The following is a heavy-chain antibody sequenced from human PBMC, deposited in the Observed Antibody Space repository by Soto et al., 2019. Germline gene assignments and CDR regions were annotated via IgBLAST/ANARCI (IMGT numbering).Heavy chain of an antibody. CDR2: INHSGST. V-gene: IGHV4-34*01. Sequence: SETLSLTCAVYGGSVSGYYWSWIRQPPGKGLEWIGEINHSGSTNYNPSLKSRVTISVDTSKNQFSLKLSSVTAADTAVYYCARDDVVVPAANAHYYYYYGMDVWGKGTTVAVSS. CDR1: GGSVSGYY. CDR3: ARDDVVVPAANAHYYYYYGMDV. J-gene: IGHJ6*04. D-gene: IGHD2-2*01.